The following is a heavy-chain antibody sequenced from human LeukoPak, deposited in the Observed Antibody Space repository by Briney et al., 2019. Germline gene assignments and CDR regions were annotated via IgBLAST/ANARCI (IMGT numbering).Heavy chain of an antibody. CDR1: GGSFSGYY. CDR3: ARGVVVVPAAHFDY. V-gene: IGHV4-34*01. D-gene: IGHD2-2*01. Sequence: SETLSLTCAVYGGSFSGYYWSWIRQPPGKGLEWIGEINHSGSTNYNPSLESRVTISVDTSKNQFSLKLSSVTAADTAVYYCARGVVVVPAAHFDYWGQGTLVTVSS. CDR2: INHSGST. J-gene: IGHJ4*02.